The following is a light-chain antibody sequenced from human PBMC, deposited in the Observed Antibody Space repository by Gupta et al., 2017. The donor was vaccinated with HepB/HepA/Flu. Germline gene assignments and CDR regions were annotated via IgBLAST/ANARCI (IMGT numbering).Light chain of an antibody. J-gene: IGKJ3*01. CDR2: DAS. CDR1: HDISNY. CDR3: QQFDNLPRRT. Sequence: DVQMTQSPSSLSASVGDRVTITCQASHDISNYLNWYQQKPGKAPRLLIYDASNLQTGVPSRFSGSGSGTHFTFTINSLQPEDIATYYCQQFDNLPRRTFGPGTQVDIK. V-gene: IGKV1-33*01.